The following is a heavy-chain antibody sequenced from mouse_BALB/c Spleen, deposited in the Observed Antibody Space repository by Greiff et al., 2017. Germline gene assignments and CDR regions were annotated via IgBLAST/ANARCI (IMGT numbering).Heavy chain of an antibody. CDR3: ARNSLLRLRIFDY. CDR1: GFNIKDTY. D-gene: IGHD1-2*01. J-gene: IGHJ2*01. CDR2: IDPANGNT. V-gene: IGHV14-3*02. Sequence: EVQLQQSGAELVKPGASVKLSCTASGFNIKDTYMHWVKQRPEQGLEWIGRIDPANGNTKYDPKFQGKATITTDTSSNTAYLQLSSLTSEDTAVYYCARNSLLRLRIFDYWGQGTTLTVSS.